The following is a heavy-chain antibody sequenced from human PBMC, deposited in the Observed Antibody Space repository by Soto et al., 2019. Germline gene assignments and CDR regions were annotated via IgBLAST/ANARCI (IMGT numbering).Heavy chain of an antibody. J-gene: IGHJ4*02. CDR3: ARLSGYYLPAY. D-gene: IGHD5-12*01. Sequence: ASVKVSCKASGYTFTNYATHWVRQAPGQRLEWMGWINAGNGNTKYSQKFQGRVTITRDTSASTAYMELSSLRSEDTAVYYCARLSGYYLPAYWGQGTLVTVSS. CDR2: INAGNGNT. V-gene: IGHV1-3*01. CDR1: GYTFTNYA.